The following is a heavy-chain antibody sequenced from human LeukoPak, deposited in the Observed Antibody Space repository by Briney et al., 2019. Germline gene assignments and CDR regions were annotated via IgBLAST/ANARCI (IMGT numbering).Heavy chain of an antibody. Sequence: GGSLRLSCAASGFTFSSYSMHWVRQAPGKGLEWVSSISSSSSSYSYTYYADSVKGRFTISRDNAKNTLLLQMNSLRAEDTAVYYCARDLMDYDVSTGLHHYYTDVWGQGTTVTVSS. CDR2: ISSSSSSYSYT. D-gene: IGHD3-9*01. CDR1: GFTFSSYS. V-gene: IGHV3-21*01. CDR3: ARDLMDYDVSTGLHHYYTDV. J-gene: IGHJ6*02.